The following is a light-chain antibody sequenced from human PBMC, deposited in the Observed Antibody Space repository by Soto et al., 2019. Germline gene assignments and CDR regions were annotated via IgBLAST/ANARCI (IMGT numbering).Light chain of an antibody. V-gene: IGLV7-46*01. CDR3: LLSYSGGRV. Sequence: QAVVTQDPSVTVSPGGTVTLTFDSSTGPVTSGRYPYWFQQKPGQAPRTLIYDTSLKYSWTPARFSGSLLRGKAALTLSRARPEDEADYYCLLSYSGGRVCGGGTSVTVL. CDR2: DTS. J-gene: IGLJ3*02. CDR1: TGPVTSGRY.